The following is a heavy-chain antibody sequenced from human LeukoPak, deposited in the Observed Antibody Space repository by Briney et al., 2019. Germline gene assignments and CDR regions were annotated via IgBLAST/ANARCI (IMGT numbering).Heavy chain of an antibody. CDR2: INHSGST. D-gene: IGHD3-10*01. CDR3: ARSPHIWFAERGWFDP. J-gene: IGHJ5*02. CDR1: GGSFSGYY. Sequence: PSETLSLTCAVYGGSFSGYYWSWIRQPPGKGLEWIGEINHSGSTNYNPSLKSRVTMTVDTSKSQFSLKLSSVTAADTAVYFCARSPHIWFAERGWFDPWGQGTLVTVSS. V-gene: IGHV4-34*01.